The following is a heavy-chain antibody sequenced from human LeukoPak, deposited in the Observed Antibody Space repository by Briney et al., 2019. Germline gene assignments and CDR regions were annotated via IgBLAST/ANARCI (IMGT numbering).Heavy chain of an antibody. Sequence: PGRSPRLSCAASGFTFRDYAMYWVRQAPGKGLEWVSGISWDSSSVAYADSVKGRFTISRDNAKNSLYLQMNSLRAEDMALYYCAKDVGGPLADAFDIWGQGTMVTVSS. J-gene: IGHJ3*02. CDR3: AKDVGGPLADAFDI. D-gene: IGHD2-15*01. CDR1: GFTFRDYA. CDR2: ISWDSSSV. V-gene: IGHV3-9*03.